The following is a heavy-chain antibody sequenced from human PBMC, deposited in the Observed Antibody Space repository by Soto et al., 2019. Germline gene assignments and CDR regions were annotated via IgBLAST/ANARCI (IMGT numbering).Heavy chain of an antibody. Sequence: GGSLRLSCAASGLTVSSNYMSWVRQAPGKGLEWVSVIYSGGSTYYADSVKGRFTISRDNSKNTLYLQMNSLRAEDTAVYYCARDSQVVAAGYYYYYGMDVWGHGTTVTVSS. CDR2: IYSGGST. CDR1: GLTVSSNY. D-gene: IGHD2-15*01. J-gene: IGHJ6*02. CDR3: ARDSQVVAAGYYYYYGMDV. V-gene: IGHV3-53*01.